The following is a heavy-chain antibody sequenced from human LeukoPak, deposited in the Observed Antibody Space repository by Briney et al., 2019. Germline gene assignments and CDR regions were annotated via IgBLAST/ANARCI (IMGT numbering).Heavy chain of an antibody. J-gene: IGHJ4*02. Sequence: PGGSLRLSCAASGFTLSSYAMSWVRQAPGKGLEWVSSISASGGSTNYADSVKGRFTISRDNSKNTLYLQMNSLRAEDTAVYYCAKSVASDDIDYWGQGTLVTVSS. CDR2: ISASGGST. V-gene: IGHV3-23*01. CDR3: AKSVASDDIDY. D-gene: IGHD3-9*01. CDR1: GFTLSSYA.